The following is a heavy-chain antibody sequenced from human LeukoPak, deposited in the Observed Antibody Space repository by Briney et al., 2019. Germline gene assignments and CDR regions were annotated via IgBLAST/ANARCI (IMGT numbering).Heavy chain of an antibody. J-gene: IGHJ5*02. CDR2: ISSSSYI. CDR3: ARVGVVVPAALINWFDP. CDR1: GFTFSSYS. D-gene: IGHD2-2*01. V-gene: IGHV3-21*01. Sequence: PGGSLRLSCAASGFTFSSYSMNWVRQAPGKGLEWVSSISSSSYIYYADSVKGRFTISRDNAKNSLYLQMNSLRAEDTAVYYCARVGVVVPAALINWFDPWGQGTLVTVSS.